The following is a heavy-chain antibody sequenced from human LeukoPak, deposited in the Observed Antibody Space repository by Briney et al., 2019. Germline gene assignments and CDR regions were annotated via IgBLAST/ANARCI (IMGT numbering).Heavy chain of an antibody. CDR1: GYTFTIYD. CDR3: ARKPCSSTSCKRRGGPAKYNWFDP. V-gene: IGHV1-8*01. Sequence: ASVKVSFKASGYTFTIYDINWVRQAPGQGLEWMGWMNPNSGNTGYAQKFQGRVTMTRNTSISTAYMELSSLRSEDTAVYYCARKPCSSTSCKRRGGPAKYNWFDPWGQGTLVTVSS. D-gene: IGHD2-2*01. J-gene: IGHJ5*02. CDR2: MNPNSGNT.